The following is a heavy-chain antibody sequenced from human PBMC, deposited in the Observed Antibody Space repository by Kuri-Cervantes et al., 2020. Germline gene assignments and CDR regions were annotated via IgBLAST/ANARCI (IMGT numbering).Heavy chain of an antibody. CDR3: ARVYGDYAAWYFDL. V-gene: IGHV2-70*04. Sequence: SGPTLVKPTQTLTLTCTFSGLSLTTNGMRVSWIRQPPGKALEWLARIDWDDDKFYRTSLKTRLTISKDTSKNQVVLTMTNMDPVDTATYYCARVYGDYAAWYFDLWGRGTLVTDSS. CDR2: IDWDDDK. D-gene: IGHD4-17*01. CDR1: GLSLTTNGMR. J-gene: IGHJ2*01.